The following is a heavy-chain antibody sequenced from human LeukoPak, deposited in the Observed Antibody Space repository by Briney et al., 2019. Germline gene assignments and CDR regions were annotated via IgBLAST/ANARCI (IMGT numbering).Heavy chain of an antibody. V-gene: IGHV1-18*01. J-gene: IGHJ4*02. D-gene: IGHD4-11*01. CDR1: GGTFSSYA. Sequence: ASVKVSCKASGGTFSSYAISWVRQATGQGLEWMGWMNPNSGNTNYAQKLQGRVTMTTDTSTSTAYMELRSLRSDDTAVYYCARTVKKYYFDYWGQGTLVTVSS. CDR3: ARTVKKYYFDY. CDR2: MNPNSGNT.